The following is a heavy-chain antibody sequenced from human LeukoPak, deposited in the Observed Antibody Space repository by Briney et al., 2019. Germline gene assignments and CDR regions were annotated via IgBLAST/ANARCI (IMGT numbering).Heavy chain of an antibody. CDR3: AKSVTYGPYYFDY. V-gene: IGHV3-43*02. CDR2: ISGDGGST. CDR1: GFTFDDYA. J-gene: IGHJ4*02. Sequence: PGGSLRLSCAASGFTFDDYAMHWVRQAPGKGLEWVSLISGDGGSTYYVDSVKGRFTISRDNSKNSLYLQMNSLRTEDTAFYYCAKSVTYGPYYFDYWGQGALVTLSS. D-gene: IGHD3-10*01.